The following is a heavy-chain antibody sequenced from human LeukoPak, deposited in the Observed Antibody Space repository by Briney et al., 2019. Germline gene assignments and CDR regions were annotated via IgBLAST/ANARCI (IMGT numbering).Heavy chain of an antibody. Sequence: GGSLRLSCAASGFTFSSYAMSWVRQAPGKGLEWVSAISGSGGSTHYADSAKGRFTISRDNTKNSLYLQMNSLRAEDTAVYYCATDVRLESHWGQGTQVTVSS. CDR1: GFTFSSYA. J-gene: IGHJ4*02. V-gene: IGHV3-23*01. CDR2: ISGSGGST. CDR3: ATDVRLESH. D-gene: IGHD6-25*01.